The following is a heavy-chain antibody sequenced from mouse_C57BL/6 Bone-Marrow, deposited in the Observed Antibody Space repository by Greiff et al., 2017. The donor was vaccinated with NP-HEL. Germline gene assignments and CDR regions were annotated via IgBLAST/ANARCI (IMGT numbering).Heavy chain of an antibody. J-gene: IGHJ1*03. V-gene: IGHV1-78*01. CDR3: PREKPYYYGSSWYFDV. CDR2: IYPRDGST. CDR1: GYTFTDHT. D-gene: IGHD1-1*01. Sequence: VKLVESDAELVKPGASVKISCKVSGYTFTDHTIHWMKQRPEQGLEWIGYIYPRDGSTKYNEKFKGKATLTADKSSSTAYMQLNSLTSEDSAVYFCPREKPYYYGSSWYFDVWGTGTTVTVSS.